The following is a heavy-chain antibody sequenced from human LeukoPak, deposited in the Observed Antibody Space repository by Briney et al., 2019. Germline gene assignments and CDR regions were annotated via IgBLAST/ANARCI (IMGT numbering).Heavy chain of an antibody. CDR3: ATGGEDSSGYYAFDI. Sequence: ASVKVSCKASGYTFTSYDINWVRQATGQGLEWMGWMNPNSGNTGYAQKFQGRVTITRNTSISTAYMELSSLRSEDTAVYYCATGGEDSSGYYAFDIWGQGTMVTVSS. CDR1: GYTFTSYD. CDR2: MNPNSGNT. V-gene: IGHV1-8*03. J-gene: IGHJ3*02. D-gene: IGHD3-22*01.